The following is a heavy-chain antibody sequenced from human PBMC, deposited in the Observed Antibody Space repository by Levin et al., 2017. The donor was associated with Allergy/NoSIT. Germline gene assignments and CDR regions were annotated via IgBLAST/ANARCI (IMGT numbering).Heavy chain of an antibody. V-gene: IGHV3-30-3*01. D-gene: IGHD3-10*01. J-gene: IGHJ4*02. Sequence: LSLTCAASGFTFRSYAMHWVRQAPGKGLEWVAVISYDGSNKSYADSVTGRFTISRDNSKNTLYLQMNSLRAEDTAVYYCARASEPDYYGSGRHRGGFDYWGQGTLVTVSS. CDR3: ARASEPDYYGSGRHRGGFDY. CDR1: GFTFRSYA. CDR2: ISYDGSNK.